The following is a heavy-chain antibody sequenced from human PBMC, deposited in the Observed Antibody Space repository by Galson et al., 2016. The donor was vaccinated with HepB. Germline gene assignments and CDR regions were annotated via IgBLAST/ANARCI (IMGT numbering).Heavy chain of an antibody. D-gene: IGHD7-27*01. Sequence: CAISGDIVSSNSAGWNWIRQSPSRGLEWLGRTFYRSNWQNDYAESVKSRITINPDTSRNQFSLQLNSVTPEDTAVYYCARSYLLGRGFGWWGQGTLVTVSS. CDR3: ARSYLLGRGFGW. V-gene: IGHV6-1*01. J-gene: IGHJ4*02. CDR2: TFYRSNWQN. CDR1: GDIVSSNSAG.